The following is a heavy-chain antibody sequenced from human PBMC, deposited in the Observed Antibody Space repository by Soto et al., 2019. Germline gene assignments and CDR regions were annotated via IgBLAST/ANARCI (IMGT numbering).Heavy chain of an antibody. J-gene: IGHJ6*02. CDR3: ARPIPYCGGDCSPNYGMDV. Sequence: ASVKVSCKASGYTFTSYGISWVRQAPGQGLEWMGWISAYNGNTNYAQKLQGRVTMTTDTSTSTAYMELRSLGSDDTAVYYCARPIPYCGGDCSPNYGMDVWGQGTTVTVSS. CDR1: GYTFTSYG. CDR2: ISAYNGNT. V-gene: IGHV1-18*01. D-gene: IGHD2-21*02.